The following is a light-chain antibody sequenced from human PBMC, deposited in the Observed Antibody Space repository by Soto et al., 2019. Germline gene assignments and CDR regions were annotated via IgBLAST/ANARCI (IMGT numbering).Light chain of an antibody. Sequence: DIQLTQSPSFLSASVGDRVTITCRASQDISNFLVWYQQKPGKAPKVLIYAASTLQSGVPSRFSGSGSGIEFTLTISSLQPEDFATYYCQQLNDFPLTFGGGTKVEV. CDR3: QQLNDFPLT. V-gene: IGKV1-9*01. J-gene: IGKJ4*01. CDR1: QDISNF. CDR2: AAS.